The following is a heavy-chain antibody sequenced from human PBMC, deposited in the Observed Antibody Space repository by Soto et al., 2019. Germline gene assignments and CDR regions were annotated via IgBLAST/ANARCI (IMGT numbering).Heavy chain of an antibody. CDR3: ARDKAAIYYYYGMDV. Sequence: GGSLRLSCAASGFTFSSYSMNWVRQAPGKGLEWVSSISSSSSYIYYADSVKGRFTISRDNAKNSLYLQMNSLRAEDTAVYYCARDKAAIYYYYGMDVWGQGTTVTVSS. CDR2: ISSSSSYI. D-gene: IGHD2-2*01. CDR1: GFTFSSYS. J-gene: IGHJ6*02. V-gene: IGHV3-21*01.